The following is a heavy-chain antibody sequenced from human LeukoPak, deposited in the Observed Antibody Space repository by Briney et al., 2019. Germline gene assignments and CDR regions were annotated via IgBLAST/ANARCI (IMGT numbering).Heavy chain of an antibody. Sequence: PGGSLRLSCAASGFTFSSSAMNWVRQAPGKGLEWVSSINNVGSHIYYADSVKGRFTISRDNSKNTLYLQMNSLRAEDTAVYYCARDEKDAFDYWGQGTLVTVSS. CDR2: INNVGSHI. CDR3: ARDEKDAFDY. V-gene: IGHV3-21*01. CDR1: GFTFSSSA. J-gene: IGHJ4*02.